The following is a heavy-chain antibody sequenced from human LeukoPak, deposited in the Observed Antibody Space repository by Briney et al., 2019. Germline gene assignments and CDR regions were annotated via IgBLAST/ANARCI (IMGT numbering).Heavy chain of an antibody. CDR1: GYRFTSYW. J-gene: IGHJ5*02. CDR2: IDLSDSYA. V-gene: IGHV5-10-1*01. D-gene: IGHD3-16*02. CDR3: ARHGLKGSFRFANWFDP. Sequence: GESLKISCKGSGYRFTSYWISWVRQMPGKGLEWMGRIDLSDSYADYSPSFQGHVTISADTSISTAYLQWGSLRASDTAIYFCARHGLKGSFRFANWFDPWGQGTLVTVSS.